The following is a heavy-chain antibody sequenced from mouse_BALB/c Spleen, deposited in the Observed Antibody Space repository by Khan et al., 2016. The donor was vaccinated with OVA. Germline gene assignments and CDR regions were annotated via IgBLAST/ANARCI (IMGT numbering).Heavy chain of an antibody. D-gene: IGHD1-1*01. CDR1: GFTFSSFG. Sequence: EVELVGSGGGLVQPGGSRKLSCVASGFTFSSFGMHWVRQAPEKGLEWVAYISGDSSTIYYTDTVKGRFTISRDNPKNTLFLQMTSLRSEDMAMYYCARSYFYGYYFDQWGQGTTLTVSS. J-gene: IGHJ2*01. V-gene: IGHV5-17*02. CDR3: ARSYFYGYYFDQ. CDR2: ISGDSSTI.